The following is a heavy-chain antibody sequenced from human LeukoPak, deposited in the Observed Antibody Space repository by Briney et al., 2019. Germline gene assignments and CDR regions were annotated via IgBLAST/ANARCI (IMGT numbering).Heavy chain of an antibody. CDR3: ARDAHRWRVPAGNWFDP. CDR1: GFTFSRYS. Sequence: PGGSLRLSCAASGFTFSRYSMNWVRQAPGKGLEWVSSISSSSSYIYYADSVKGRFTISRDNAKNSLYLQMNSLRAEDTAVYYCARDAHRWRVPAGNWFDPWGQGTLVTVSS. D-gene: IGHD2-2*01. V-gene: IGHV3-21*01. CDR2: ISSSSSYI. J-gene: IGHJ5*02.